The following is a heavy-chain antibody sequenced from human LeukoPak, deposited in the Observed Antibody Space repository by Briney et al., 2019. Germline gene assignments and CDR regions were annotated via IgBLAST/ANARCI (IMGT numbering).Heavy chain of an antibody. V-gene: IGHV3-21*01. CDR3: ARDLYDSSGYYPY. J-gene: IGHJ4*02. CDR2: ISSSSNYI. CDR1: GFTFSSYS. Sequence: GGSLRLSCAASGFTFSSYSMNWVRQAPGKGLDWVSSISSSSNYIYYADSVKGRFTISRDNAKNSLYLQMNSLRAEDTAVYYCARDLYDSSGYYPYWGQGTLVTVSS. D-gene: IGHD3-22*01.